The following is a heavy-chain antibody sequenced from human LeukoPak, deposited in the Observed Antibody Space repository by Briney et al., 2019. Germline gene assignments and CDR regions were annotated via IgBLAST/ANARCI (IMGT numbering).Heavy chain of an antibody. CDR1: GDSVSSNSAA. CDR3: ARSGAYFDY. V-gene: IGHV6-1*01. D-gene: IGHD7-27*01. J-gene: IGHJ4*02. CDR2: TYYRSKRSKWHN. Sequence: SQTLSLTCAISGDSVSSNSAAWNWIRQSPSRGLEWLGRTYYRSKRSKWHNDYAVSVKSRITINPDTSKNQFSLQLNSVTPEDTAVYYCARSGAYFDYWGQGTLVTVSS.